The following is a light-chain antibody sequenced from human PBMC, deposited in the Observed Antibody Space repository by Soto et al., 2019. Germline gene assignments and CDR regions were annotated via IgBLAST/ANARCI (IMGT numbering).Light chain of an antibody. Sequence: IVLTSSPGTLSLSTGERATLSCRASQSLSNSFIAWYQQKPGQAPRLLIYDTSSRATGIPDRFSGSGSGTDFTLTISRLEPEDFAVFFCQQYGTSEIIFGQGTRLEIK. CDR3: QQYGTSEII. CDR2: DTS. J-gene: IGKJ5*01. CDR1: QSLSNSF. V-gene: IGKV3-20*01.